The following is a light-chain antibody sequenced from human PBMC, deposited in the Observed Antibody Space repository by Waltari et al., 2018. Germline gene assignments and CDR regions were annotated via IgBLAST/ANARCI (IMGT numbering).Light chain of an antibody. CDR1: QSVSIY. CDR3: QHYKNLPVS. V-gene: IGKV3-20*01. Sequence: IVLTQSPGTLSLSPGERATLSCRATQSVSIYLAWYQQKPGQAPRLLIYHTSTRATGIPERFSGSGSGTDFSLTISGLEPEDFAVYYCQHYKNLPVSFGQGTRVEIK. CDR2: HTS. J-gene: IGKJ1*01.